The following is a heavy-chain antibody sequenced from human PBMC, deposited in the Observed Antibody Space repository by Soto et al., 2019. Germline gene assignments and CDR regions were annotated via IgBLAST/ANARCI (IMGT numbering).Heavy chain of an antibody. J-gene: IGHJ4*02. D-gene: IGHD1-1*01. CDR2: INHSGST. V-gene: IGHV4-34*01. Sequence: SETLSLTFAAYGGSFSGYYWSWIRQPPGKGLEWIGEINHSGSTNYNPSLKSRVTISVDTSKNQFSLKLSSVTAADTAVYYCARGRTRGTSSPRKRYYFDYWGQGTLVTVSS. CDR1: GGSFSGYY. CDR3: ARGRTRGTSSPRKRYYFDY.